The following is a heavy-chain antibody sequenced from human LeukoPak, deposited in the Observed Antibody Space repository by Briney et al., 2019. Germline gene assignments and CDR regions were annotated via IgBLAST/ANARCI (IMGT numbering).Heavy chain of an antibody. Sequence: GGSLRLSCAASGFTFSSYSMNWVRQAPGKGLEWVSSISSSSSYIYYADSVKGRFTISRDNAKNSLYLQMNSLRAEDTAVYYCARDLGPWYSSSCRYLDYWGQGTLVTVSS. CDR2: ISSSSSYI. J-gene: IGHJ4*02. V-gene: IGHV3-21*01. CDR3: ARDLGPWYSSSCRYLDY. D-gene: IGHD6-13*01. CDR1: GFTFSSYS.